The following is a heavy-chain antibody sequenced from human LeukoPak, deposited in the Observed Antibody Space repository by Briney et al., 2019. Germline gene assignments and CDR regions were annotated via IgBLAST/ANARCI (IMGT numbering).Heavy chain of an antibody. CDR1: GFTFSDYS. D-gene: IGHD4-17*01. Sequence: GGSLRLSCPASGFTFSDYSMSWVRQAPGKGLEWVSSISSSSDYIYYADSVKGRFTISRDNAKNTLYLQMNSLRAEDTAVYYCAKGGATVIDYWGQGTLVTVSS. J-gene: IGHJ4*02. CDR2: ISSSSDYI. V-gene: IGHV3-21*01. CDR3: AKGGATVIDY.